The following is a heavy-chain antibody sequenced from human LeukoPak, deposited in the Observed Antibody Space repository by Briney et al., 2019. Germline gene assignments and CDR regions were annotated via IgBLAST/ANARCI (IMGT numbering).Heavy chain of an antibody. CDR2: IIPILGIA. D-gene: IGHD3-10*01. CDR3: ARDPPYGSGSYFDY. V-gene: IGHV1-69*04. CDR1: GGTFSSYA. J-gene: IGHJ4*02. Sequence: GASVKVSRKASGGTFSSYAISWVRQAPGQGLEWMGRIIPILGIANYAQKFQGRVTITADKSTSTAYMELSSLRSEDTAVYYCARDPPYGSGSYFDYWGQGTLVTVSS.